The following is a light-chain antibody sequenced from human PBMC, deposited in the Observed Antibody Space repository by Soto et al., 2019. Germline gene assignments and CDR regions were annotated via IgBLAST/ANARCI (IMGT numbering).Light chain of an antibody. CDR3: QQYNNWPRT. CDR1: QSVATN. J-gene: IGKJ1*01. CDR2: ATS. Sequence: IVMTQSPATLSVSPGERATLSCRASQSVATNLAWYQQKLGQAPTLLIYATSTRATGIPARFSGSGSGTEFTLTICSLQSEDFAVYYCQQYNNWPRTFGQGTKVVIK. V-gene: IGKV3-15*01.